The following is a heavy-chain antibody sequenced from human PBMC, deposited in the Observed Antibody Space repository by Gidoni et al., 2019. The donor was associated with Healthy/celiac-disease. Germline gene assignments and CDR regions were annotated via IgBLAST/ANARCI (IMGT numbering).Heavy chain of an antibody. D-gene: IGHD3-9*01. CDR1: GFTCRSYD. CDR3: ARLIRGGYYDILTGYSDWYFSL. V-gene: IGHV3-13*01. J-gene: IGHJ2*01. CDR2: IGTAGDT. Sequence: EVQLVESGGGWVQPGGSLRLSCAAAGFTCRSYDLHWVRQVTGKGLELVSAIGTAGDTYYPGSVKGRFTISRETAKNSLYLQMNSLRAGDTAVYYCARLIRGGYYDILTGYSDWYFSLWGRGTLVTVSS.